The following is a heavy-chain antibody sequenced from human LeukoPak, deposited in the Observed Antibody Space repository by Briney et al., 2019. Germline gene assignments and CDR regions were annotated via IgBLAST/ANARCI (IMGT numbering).Heavy chain of an antibody. CDR2: IMQDGSEK. CDR3: AREVYSSSRPADAFDI. V-gene: IGHV3-7*01. Sequence: GGSLRLSCLGSGFTFSTYWMSWVRQAPGKGLEWVANIMQDGSEKNYVDSVKGRFTISRGNARNSLYLQMSSLGAEDTAVYYCAREVYSSSRPADAFDIWGQGTVVTVSS. D-gene: IGHD6-13*01. CDR1: GFTFSTYW. J-gene: IGHJ3*02.